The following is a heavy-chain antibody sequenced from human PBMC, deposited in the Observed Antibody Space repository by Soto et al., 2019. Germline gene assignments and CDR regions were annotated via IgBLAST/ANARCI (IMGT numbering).Heavy chain of an antibody. V-gene: IGHV4-4*02. CDR2: IYHSGST. J-gene: IGHJ4*02. Sequence: SETLSLTCAVSGGSISSSNWGSLVRQPPGKGLEWIEEIYHSGSTNNTPSLKSRVTISLDKSKNQFSLKLSSVTAADTAVYYCARRHDSSTSCYWRGDFDYWGQGTLVTVSS. CDR1: GGSISSSNW. CDR3: ARRHDSSTSCYWRGDFDY. D-gene: IGHD2-2*01.